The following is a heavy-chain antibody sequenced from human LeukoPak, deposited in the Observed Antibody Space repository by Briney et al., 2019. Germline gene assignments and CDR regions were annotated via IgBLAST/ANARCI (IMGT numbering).Heavy chain of an antibody. CDR2: IHYSGFT. CDR1: GAPISNDF. J-gene: IGHJ3*02. V-gene: IGHV4-59*01. CDR3: PREIAVAGIGDAFDI. Sequence: SETLSLTCTVSGAPISNDFWSWIRQPPGKRPEWIGYIHYSGFTNYNPSLKSRVTISVDTSKNQFSLKLSSVTAADTAVYYCPREIAVAGIGDAFDIWGQGTMVTVSS. D-gene: IGHD6-19*01.